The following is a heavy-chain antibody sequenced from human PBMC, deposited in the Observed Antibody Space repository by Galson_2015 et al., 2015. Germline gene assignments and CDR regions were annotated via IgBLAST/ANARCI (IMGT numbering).Heavy chain of an antibody. V-gene: IGHV4-59*01. CDR2: IYYTGST. Sequence: TLSLTCTVSGGSISRYYWNWIRQPPGKGLEWICYIYYTGSTNYNHNPSLKSRVTISLDTSKNQFSLKLTSVTAADTAVYYCARATYQLLGGPTWGWLDPWGQGTLVTVSS. CDR1: GGSISRYY. D-gene: IGHD2-2*01. J-gene: IGHJ5*02. CDR3: ARATYQLLGGPTWGWLDP.